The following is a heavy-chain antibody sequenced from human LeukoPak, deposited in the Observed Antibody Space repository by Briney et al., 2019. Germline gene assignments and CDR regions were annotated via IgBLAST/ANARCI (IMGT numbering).Heavy chain of an antibody. D-gene: IGHD6-13*01. CDR2: IGTAGDT. Sequence: GGSLRLSCAASGVIFSNYDMHWVRQAAGKGLEWVSGIGTAGDTYYPGSVKGRFTISRENAKNSLYLHMNSLSAGDTAMYYCASSPAYSSSWYAIDTWGQGTLVTVSS. CDR1: GVIFSNYD. J-gene: IGHJ5*02. V-gene: IGHV3-13*01. CDR3: ASSPAYSSSWYAIDT.